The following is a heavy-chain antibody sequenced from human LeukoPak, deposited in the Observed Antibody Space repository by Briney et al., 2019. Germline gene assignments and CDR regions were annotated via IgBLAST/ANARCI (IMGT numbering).Heavy chain of an antibody. CDR3: ARRIRLKFAGIAAAGGNWFDP. J-gene: IGHJ5*02. Sequence: ALVTVSCEASGYTFTSYGISWVRQAPGQGLEWMGWISAYNGNTNYAQKLQGRVTMTTDTSTSTAYMELRSLRSDDTAVYYCARRIRLKFAGIAAAGGNWFDPWGQGTLVTVSS. V-gene: IGHV1-18*01. CDR2: ISAYNGNT. CDR1: GYTFTSYG. D-gene: IGHD6-13*01.